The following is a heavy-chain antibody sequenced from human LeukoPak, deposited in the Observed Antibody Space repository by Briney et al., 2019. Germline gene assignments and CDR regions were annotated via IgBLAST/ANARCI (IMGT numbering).Heavy chain of an antibody. CDR1: GGSMSSQY. Sequence: SETLSLTCTVSGGSMSSQYWSWIRQSPGKGLEWIGYISHSGYTSYSHSLKSRVTISIDTSNNQFSLNLNSVTTADSAIYYCARDGYTNLYYYMDVWGMGTTVTVSS. CDR3: ARDGYTNLYYYMDV. D-gene: IGHD5-24*01. J-gene: IGHJ6*03. CDR2: ISHSGYT. V-gene: IGHV4-59*11.